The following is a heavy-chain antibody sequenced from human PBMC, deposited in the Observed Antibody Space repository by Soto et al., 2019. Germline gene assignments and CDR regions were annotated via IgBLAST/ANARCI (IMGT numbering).Heavy chain of an antibody. CDR3: ARTRAAGNKYYYYMDV. Sequence: QSQTLSLTCAISGDSVSSNSAAWHWIRQSPSRGLEWLGRTYYRSKWYNDYAVSVKSRITINPDTSKNQFSLQLNSVTPEDTAVYYCARTRAAGNKYYYYMDVWGKGTTVTVSS. V-gene: IGHV6-1*01. D-gene: IGHD6-13*01. J-gene: IGHJ6*03. CDR1: GDSVSSNSAA. CDR2: TYYRSKWYN.